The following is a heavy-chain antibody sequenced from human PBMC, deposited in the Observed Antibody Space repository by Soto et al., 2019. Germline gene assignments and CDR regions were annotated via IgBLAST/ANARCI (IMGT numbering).Heavy chain of an antibody. CDR1: GYTFTSYG. J-gene: IGHJ4*02. CDR2: ISAYNGNT. V-gene: IGHV1-18*01. CDR3: ARLVNTMVRSDY. Sequence: ASVNVSCKASGYTFTSYGISWVRQAPGQGLEWMGWISAYNGNTNYAQKLQGRVTMTTDTSTSTAYMELRSLRSDDTAVYYCARLVNTMVRSDYWGQGTLVTVSS. D-gene: IGHD3-10*01.